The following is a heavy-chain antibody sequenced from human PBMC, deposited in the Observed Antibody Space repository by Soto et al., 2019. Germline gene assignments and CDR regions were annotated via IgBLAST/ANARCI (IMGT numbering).Heavy chain of an antibody. J-gene: IGHJ5*02. D-gene: IGHD1-1*01. Sequence: QVQLQESGPGLVKPSQTLSLTCTVSGGSISSGGYYWSWIRQHPGKGLEWIGYIYYSGSTYYNPSLKSRVTISVDTSKNQFSLKLSSVTAADTAVYYCARDESWHDGSWKGFDPWGQGTLVTVSS. V-gene: IGHV4-31*03. CDR2: IYYSGST. CDR1: GGSISSGGYY. CDR3: ARDESWHDGSWKGFDP.